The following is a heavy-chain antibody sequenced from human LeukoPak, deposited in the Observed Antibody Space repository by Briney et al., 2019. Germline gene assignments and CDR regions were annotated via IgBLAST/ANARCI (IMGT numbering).Heavy chain of an antibody. Sequence: ASVKVSCKASGYTLTSYDINWVRQATGQGLEWMGWMNPNSGNTGYAQKFQGRVTMTRNTSISTVYMELSSLRSEDTAVYYCARDANPLGYCSSTSCPTKTNWFDPWGQGTLVTVSS. J-gene: IGHJ5*02. D-gene: IGHD2-2*01. V-gene: IGHV1-8*01. CDR1: GYTLTSYD. CDR2: MNPNSGNT. CDR3: ARDANPLGYCSSTSCPTKTNWFDP.